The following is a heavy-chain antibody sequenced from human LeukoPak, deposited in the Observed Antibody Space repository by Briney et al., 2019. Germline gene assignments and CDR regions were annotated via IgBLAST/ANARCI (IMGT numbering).Heavy chain of an antibody. D-gene: IGHD6-13*01. CDR1: GFIFKEYW. Sequence: GESLRLSCAASGFIFKEYWMNWVRQVPGKGLECLANIKEDGSETYYADSVKGRFTISRDNPKNTLYLQMNSLRAEDTAVYYCAREVQQLPKGPAFDIWGQGTMVTVSS. CDR2: IKEDGSET. CDR3: AREVQQLPKGPAFDI. V-gene: IGHV3-7*01. J-gene: IGHJ3*02.